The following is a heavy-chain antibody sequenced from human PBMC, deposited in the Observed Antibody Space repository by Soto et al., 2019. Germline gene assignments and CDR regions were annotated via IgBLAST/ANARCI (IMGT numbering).Heavy chain of an antibody. V-gene: IGHV4-31*03. Sequence: QVPLQESGPGLVKPSQTLSLTCTVSGGSISSGGYYWSWIRQHPGKGLEWIGYIYYSGSTYYNPSLKSRVTISVDTSKNQFSLKLSSVTAADTAVYYCAREVAFYYDSSGYFNYFDYWGQGTLVTVSS. J-gene: IGHJ4*02. CDR3: AREVAFYYDSSGYFNYFDY. D-gene: IGHD3-22*01. CDR1: GGSISSGGYY. CDR2: IYYSGST.